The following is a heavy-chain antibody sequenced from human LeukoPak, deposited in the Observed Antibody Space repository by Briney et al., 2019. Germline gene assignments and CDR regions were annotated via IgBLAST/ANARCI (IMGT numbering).Heavy chain of an antibody. D-gene: IGHD7-27*01. V-gene: IGHV3-48*02. CDR3: AREDDDWGPNTLDV. Sequence: GGSLRLSCAASGVTFSADSMNWVRQAPGKGGEWLSYIVIGIANIYYRDSVKGRFTISRHSAQDSLYLQMDSLRDEDTAVYYCAREDDDWGPNTLDVWGQGTVVTVSS. CDR2: IVIGIANI. CDR1: GVTFSADS. J-gene: IGHJ3*01.